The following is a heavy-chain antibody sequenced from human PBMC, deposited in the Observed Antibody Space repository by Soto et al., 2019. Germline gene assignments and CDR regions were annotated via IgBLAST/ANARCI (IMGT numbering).Heavy chain of an antibody. Sequence: EVQLLESGGGLVQPGGSLRLSCAASGFTFSSYAMSWVRQAPGKGLEWVSAISGSGGSTYYADSVKGRFIISRDNSKNTLYLQMNSLRAEDTAVYYCAKVGAVAVDVYYFDYWGQGTLVTVSS. J-gene: IGHJ4*02. V-gene: IGHV3-23*01. CDR3: AKVGAVAVDVYYFDY. D-gene: IGHD6-19*01. CDR2: ISGSGGST. CDR1: GFTFSSYA.